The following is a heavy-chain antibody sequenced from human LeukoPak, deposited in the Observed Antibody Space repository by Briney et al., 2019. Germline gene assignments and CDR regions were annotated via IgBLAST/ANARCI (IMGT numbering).Heavy chain of an antibody. CDR1: GFTFSSYT. J-gene: IGHJ4*02. CDR3: ARDLGYCSGGSRY. V-gene: IGHV3-21*06. D-gene: IGHD2-15*01. Sequence: GGSLRLSCAASGFTFSSYTMNWVRQDPGKGLEWVSSISSSSSSVYYADSVKGRFTISRDNAKNSLYLQMNSLRAEDTAVYYCARDLGYCSGGSRYWGQGTLVTLSS. CDR2: ISSSSSSV.